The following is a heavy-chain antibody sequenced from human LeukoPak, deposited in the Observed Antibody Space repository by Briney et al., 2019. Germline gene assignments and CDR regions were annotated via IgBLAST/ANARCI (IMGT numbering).Heavy chain of an antibody. CDR2: IYYSGRT. D-gene: IGHD1-7*01. CDR1: GGSISSYY. V-gene: IGHV4-59*01. CDR3: ARRNYGYYYYMDV. Sequence: PSETLSLTCTVSGGSISSYYWSWIRQPPGKGLECIGYIYYSGRTNYNPLLKSRVTISVDTSKNQFSLKLSSVTAADTAVYYCARRNYGYYYYMDVWGKGTTVTVSS. J-gene: IGHJ6*03.